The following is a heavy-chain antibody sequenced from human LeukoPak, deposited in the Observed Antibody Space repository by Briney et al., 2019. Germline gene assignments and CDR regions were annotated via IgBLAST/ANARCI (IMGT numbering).Heavy chain of an antibody. CDR1: GYTLTELS. CDR3: ATDARVVVTGSWFDP. Sequence: GASVKVSCKVSGYTLTELSMHWVRQAPGKGLEWMGGFDPEDGETIYAQKFQGRVTMTEDTSTDTAYMELSSLRSEDTAVYYCATDARVVVTGSWFDPWGQGTLVTVSS. D-gene: IGHD2-21*02. CDR2: FDPEDGET. J-gene: IGHJ5*02. V-gene: IGHV1-24*01.